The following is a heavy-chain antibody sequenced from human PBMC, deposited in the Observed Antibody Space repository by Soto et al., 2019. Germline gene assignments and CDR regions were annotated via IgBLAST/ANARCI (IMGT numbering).Heavy chain of an antibody. J-gene: IGHJ4*02. CDR3: ARDGGVYDYSPFDY. D-gene: IGHD4-4*01. CDR1: VGTFSSYA. CDR2: IIPIFGTA. V-gene: IGHV1-69*12. Sequence: QVQLVQSGAEVKKPGSSVKVSCKASVGTFSSYAISWVRQAPGQGLEWMGGIIPIFGTADYAPKFQGRVTITADESKSTAYMELSSLRSEDTAVYYCARDGGVYDYSPFDYWGQGTLVTVSS.